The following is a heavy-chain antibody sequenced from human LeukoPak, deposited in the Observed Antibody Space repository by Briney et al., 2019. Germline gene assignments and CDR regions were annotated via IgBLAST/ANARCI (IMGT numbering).Heavy chain of an antibody. CDR1: GFTVSSNY. Sequence: GGSLRLSCAASGFTVSSNYMSWVRQAPGKGLEWVSVIYSGGDTYHADSVKGRFTVSRDSSKNTVYLQMNSLRVEDTAVYYCARGYTVGFDRWGQGTLVTVSS. V-gene: IGHV3-53*01. D-gene: IGHD1-14*01. CDR3: ARGYTVGFDR. CDR2: IYSGGDT. J-gene: IGHJ5*02.